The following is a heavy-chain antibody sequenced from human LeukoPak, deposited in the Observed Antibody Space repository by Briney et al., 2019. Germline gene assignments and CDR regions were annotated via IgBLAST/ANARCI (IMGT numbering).Heavy chain of an antibody. CDR1: GFTFSTHG. CDR2: IWYDGSNE. Sequence: GGSLRLSCAASGFTFSTHGMHWVRQAPGKGLECVAGIWYDGSNENYGDSVKGRFAISRDNSRNTLYLQMNSLRAEDTAVYFCARGLCSISRRRGHDALDIWGQGTMVTVSS. V-gene: IGHV3-33*01. CDR3: ARGLCSISRRRGHDALDI. J-gene: IGHJ3*02. D-gene: IGHD2-2*01.